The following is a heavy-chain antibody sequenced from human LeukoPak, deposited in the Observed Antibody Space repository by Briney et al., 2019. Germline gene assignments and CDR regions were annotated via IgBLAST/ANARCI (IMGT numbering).Heavy chain of an antibody. J-gene: IGHJ4*02. CDR2: ISPTGSST. V-gene: IGHV1-46*01. D-gene: IGHD2-8*02. CDR3: AREESGGYFDY. Sequence: GASVKVSCKASGFTFTNYYMRWVRQAPGQGLEWMGLISPTGSSTNYAQKFRGRVTMTRDTSTTTVYMELSSLRSEDTAVYYCAREESGGYFDYWGQGTLVTVSS. CDR1: GFTFTNYY.